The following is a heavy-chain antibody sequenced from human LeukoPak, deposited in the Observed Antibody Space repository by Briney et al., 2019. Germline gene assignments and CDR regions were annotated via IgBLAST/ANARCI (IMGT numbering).Heavy chain of an antibody. D-gene: IGHD3-10*02. Sequence: GGSLRLSCAASGFTFSSYWMHWVRQAPGKGLVWVSRINGDGSSTTYADSVKGRFTISRDNAKNTLYLQRNSLRAEDTAVYYCTRDMSPAHYWGQGTRVTVSS. CDR2: INGDGSST. CDR3: TRDMSPAHY. V-gene: IGHV3-74*01. J-gene: IGHJ4*02. CDR1: GFTFSSYW.